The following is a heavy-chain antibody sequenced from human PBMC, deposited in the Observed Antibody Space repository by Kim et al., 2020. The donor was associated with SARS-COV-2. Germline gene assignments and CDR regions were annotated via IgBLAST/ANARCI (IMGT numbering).Heavy chain of an antibody. CDR1: GGTFSSYA. CDR2: IIPILGIA. V-gene: IGHV1-69*04. CDR3: ARDAAYGSGSLSDYYYGMD. J-gene: IGHJ6*01. D-gene: IGHD3-10*01. Sequence: SVKVSCKASGGTFSSYAISWVRQAPGQGLEWMGRIIPILGIANYAQKFQGRVTITADKSTSTAYMELSSLRSEDTAVYYCARDAAYGSGSLSDYYYGMD.